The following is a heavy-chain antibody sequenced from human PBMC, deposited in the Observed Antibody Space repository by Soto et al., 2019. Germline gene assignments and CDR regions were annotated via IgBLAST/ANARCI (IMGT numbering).Heavy chain of an antibody. CDR3: ARSQGSSTSLEIYYYYYYGMDV. J-gene: IGHJ6*02. D-gene: IGHD2-2*01. CDR1: GWTLSVYA. Sequence: GASVKGYCKTSGWTLSVYAVGWVRQAPGQGLEWMGGIIPISDTTNYAQKFQGRVTITADESTSTAYMELSSLRSEDTAVYYCARSQGSSTSLEIYYYYYYGMDVWGQGTTVTVSS. V-gene: IGHV1-69*13. CDR2: IIPISDTT.